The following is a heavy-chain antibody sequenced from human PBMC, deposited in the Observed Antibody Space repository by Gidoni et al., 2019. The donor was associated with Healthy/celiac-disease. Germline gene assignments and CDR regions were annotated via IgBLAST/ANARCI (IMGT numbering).Heavy chain of an antibody. CDR1: GFTFDDYA. V-gene: IGHV3-9*01. D-gene: IGHD6-19*01. CDR3: AKALGVAVAGTGWFDP. Sequence: EVQLVESGGGLVQPGRSLSLSCAPPGFTFDDYAMHWVRQAPGKGLEWVSGISWNSGSIGYADSVKGRFTISRDNAKNSLYLQMNSLRAEDTALYYCAKALGVAVAGTGWFDPWGQGTLVTVSS. CDR2: ISWNSGSI. J-gene: IGHJ5*02.